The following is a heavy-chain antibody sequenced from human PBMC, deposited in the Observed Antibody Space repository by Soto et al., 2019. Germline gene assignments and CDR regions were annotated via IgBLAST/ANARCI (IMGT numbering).Heavy chain of an antibody. CDR1: GYGFTTYG. Sequence: QIHLVQSGAEVKKPGASVKVSCKGSGYGFTTYGITWVRQAPGQGLEWIAWISAQNGNTNYAQKLQRTVTVTRDTSTRPAYMELRSLRSDDTAVYYCARARYGDYWGQGPLVTVSS. V-gene: IGHV1-18*01. D-gene: IGHD1-1*01. J-gene: IGHJ4*02. CDR2: ISAQNGNT. CDR3: ARARYGDY.